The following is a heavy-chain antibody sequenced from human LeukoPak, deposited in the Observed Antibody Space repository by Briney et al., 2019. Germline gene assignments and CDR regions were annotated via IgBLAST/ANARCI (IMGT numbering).Heavy chain of an antibody. CDR2: IRYDGSNK. CDR3: AKPLLSSGSMPSY. J-gene: IGHJ4*02. V-gene: IGHV3-30*02. Sequence: PGGSLRLSCAASGFTFSSYGMHWVRQAPGKGLEWVAFIRYDGSNKYYADSVKGRFTISRDNSKNTLYLQMNSLRAEDTAVYYYAKPLLSSGSMPSYWGQGTLVTVSS. D-gene: IGHD3-10*01. CDR1: GFTFSSYG.